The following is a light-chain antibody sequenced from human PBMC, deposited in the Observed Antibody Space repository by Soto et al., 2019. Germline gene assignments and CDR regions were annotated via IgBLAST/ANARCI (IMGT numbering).Light chain of an antibody. CDR1: QIVLYSSDNKNY. CDR2: WAS. Sequence: DIVMTQSPDSLAVSLGERATINCKSSQIVLYSSDNKNYLAWYQQKPGQPPKLLIYWASTRESGVPDRFSGSGSGTDFTLTIRSLQAEDVAVYYCQQYYSTPPLTFGGGTTVDIK. CDR3: QQYYSTPPLT. J-gene: IGKJ4*01. V-gene: IGKV4-1*01.